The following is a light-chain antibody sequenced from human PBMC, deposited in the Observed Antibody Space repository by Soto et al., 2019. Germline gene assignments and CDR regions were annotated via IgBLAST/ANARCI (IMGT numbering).Light chain of an antibody. Sequence: EIVLTQSPGTLSLSPGERDTLSCRASQSVRNVYLAWYQQKPGRAPRLLIYDASNRATGIPDRFSGSGSGTDFTLTINRLEPEDFAVYYRQQSGSSPRTFGQGTKVDIK. J-gene: IGKJ2*01. CDR1: QSVRNVY. V-gene: IGKV3-20*01. CDR3: QQSGSSPRT. CDR2: DAS.